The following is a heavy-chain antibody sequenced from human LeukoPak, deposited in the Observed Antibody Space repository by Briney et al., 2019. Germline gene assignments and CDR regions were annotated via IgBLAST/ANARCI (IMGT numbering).Heavy chain of an antibody. CDR1: GHTFTDYY. CDR3: ARANALYCSSTSCLFDY. J-gene: IGHJ4*02. CDR2: INPNSGGT. D-gene: IGHD2-2*01. V-gene: IGHV1-2*02. Sequence: ASVKVSCKASGHTFTDYYIHWVRQAPGQGLEWMAWINPNSGGTYYAQNFHDRITLTRDTPISTAYMELSRLRSDDTAIYYCARANALYCSSTSCLFDYWGQGTLVTVSS.